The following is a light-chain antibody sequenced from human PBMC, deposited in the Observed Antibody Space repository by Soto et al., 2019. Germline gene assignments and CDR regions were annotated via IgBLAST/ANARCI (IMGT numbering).Light chain of an antibody. V-gene: IGKV1-5*03. CDR2: KAS. J-gene: IGKJ1*01. CDR1: QSISSW. Sequence: DIQMTQSPSTLSASVGDRVTITCRASQSISSWLAWYQQKPGKAPKLLIYKASSLESGVPSRFSGSGSGTEFTLPINSLQPDDFATYYCQQYNSSPWTFRQGTKVEIK. CDR3: QQYNSSPWT.